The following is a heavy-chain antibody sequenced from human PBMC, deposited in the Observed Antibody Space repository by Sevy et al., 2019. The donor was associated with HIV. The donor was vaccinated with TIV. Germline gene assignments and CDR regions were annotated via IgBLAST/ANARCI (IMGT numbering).Heavy chain of an antibody. CDR2: INHDGSET. Sequence: GGSLRLSCAASGFDFNNHWMSWVRQAPQKGPEWVANINHDGSETYFEDPLEGRLTISRNNARHSVSLQINDLRVEDTALYYCSRLPTGLQSFNYLLSTYFDSWGQGTLVTVSS. V-gene: IGHV3-7*01. J-gene: IGHJ4*02. CDR3: SRLPTGLQSFNYLLSTYFDS. D-gene: IGHD3-9*01. CDR1: GFDFNNHW.